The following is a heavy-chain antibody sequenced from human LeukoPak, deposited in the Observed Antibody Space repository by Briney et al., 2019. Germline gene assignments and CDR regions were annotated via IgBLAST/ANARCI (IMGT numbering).Heavy chain of an antibody. CDR1: GYTFTSYY. D-gene: IGHD3-16*02. J-gene: IGHJ4*02. Sequence: GASVKVSCKASGYTFTSYYMHWVRQAPGQGLEWMGWINPNSGGTNYAQKFQGWVTMTRDTSISTAYMELSRLRSDDTAVYYCARSVYDYVWGSYRFDYWGQGTLVTVSS. CDR3: ARSVYDYVWGSYRFDY. V-gene: IGHV1-2*04. CDR2: INPNSGGT.